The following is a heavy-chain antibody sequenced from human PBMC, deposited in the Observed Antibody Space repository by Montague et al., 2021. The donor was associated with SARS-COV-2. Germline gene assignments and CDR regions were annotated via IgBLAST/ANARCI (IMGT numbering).Heavy chain of an antibody. J-gene: IGHJ6*02. D-gene: IGHD4/OR15-4a*01. CDR1: GGSISNYF. CDR3: EETRAGAYYYPLDV. CDR2: IHNGGSI. V-gene: IGHV4-59*01. Sequence: SETLSLTCSVSGGSISNYFWCWIRQTPGKGLEWIGYIHNGGSIDYNPSLTRRVTISVDTSKNQFSVKLSSATAADTAVYYCEETRAGAYYYPLDVWGQGITVTVSS.